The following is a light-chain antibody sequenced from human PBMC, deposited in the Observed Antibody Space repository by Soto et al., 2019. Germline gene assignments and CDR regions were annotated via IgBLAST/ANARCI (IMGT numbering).Light chain of an antibody. J-gene: IGLJ2*01. CDR3: SSYTSSSTLD. CDR2: DVS. V-gene: IGLV2-14*01. CDR1: SSDVGGYNY. Sequence: QSVLTQPASVSGAPGRSSTISCTGTSSDVGGYNYVSWYQQHPGKAPKLMIYDVSNRPSGVSNRFSGSKSGNTASLTISGLQAEDEADYYCSSYTSSSTLDFGGGTQLTVL.